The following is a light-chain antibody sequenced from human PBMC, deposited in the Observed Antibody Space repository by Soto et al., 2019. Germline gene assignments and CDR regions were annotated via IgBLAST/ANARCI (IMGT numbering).Light chain of an antibody. CDR1: SSDVGGYNY. Sequence: QSALTQPPSASGSPGQSVTISCTGTSSDVGGYNYVSWYQHHPGKAPKLMIYEVSKRPSGVPDRFSGSKSGNTASLTISGLQAEDEADYYCCSYAGSYTVVFGGGTKLTVL. V-gene: IGLV2-8*01. J-gene: IGLJ2*01. CDR2: EVS. CDR3: CSYAGSYTVV.